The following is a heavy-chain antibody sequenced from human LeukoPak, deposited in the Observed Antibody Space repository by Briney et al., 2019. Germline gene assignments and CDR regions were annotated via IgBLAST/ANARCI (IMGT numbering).Heavy chain of an antibody. J-gene: IGHJ4*02. CDR3: ARVYGSGIYYKTY. V-gene: IGHV3-21*01. CDR1: GFTFSTYN. Sequence: GGSLRLSCAASGFTFSTYNMNWVRQAPGKGLEWVSFISSSSSYIYYADSVKGRFTISRDNAKNSLYLQMNTLRAEDTAVYYCARVYGSGIYYKTYWGQGTLVTVSS. CDR2: ISSSSSYI. D-gene: IGHD3-10*01.